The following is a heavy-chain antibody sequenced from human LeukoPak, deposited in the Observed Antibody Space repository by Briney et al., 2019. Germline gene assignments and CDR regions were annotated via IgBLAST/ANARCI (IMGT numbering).Heavy chain of an antibody. J-gene: IGHJ4*02. Sequence: PGGSLRLSCAASGFTVSSNFMAWVRQAPGKGLEWVSVIYGGGSTYYADSVKGRSTISRDNSQNTMYLQVNDLRAEDTAVYYCAKDTYSIPRYFDYWGQGTLVTVSS. CDR2: IYGGGST. CDR3: AKDTYSIPRYFDY. V-gene: IGHV3-53*01. CDR1: GFTVSSNF. D-gene: IGHD4-11*01.